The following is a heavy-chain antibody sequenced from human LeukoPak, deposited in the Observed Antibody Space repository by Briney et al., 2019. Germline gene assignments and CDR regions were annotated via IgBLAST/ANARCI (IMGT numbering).Heavy chain of an antibody. J-gene: IGHJ4*02. CDR2: MSPNSGNT. Sequence: ASVKVSCKASGYTFTSYDINWVRQATGQGLEWMGWMSPNSGNTGYAQKFQGRVTMTRNTSISTAYMELSSLRSEDTAVYCCARGLRYSGYDALGYWGQGTLVTVSS. CDR1: GYTFTSYD. D-gene: IGHD5-12*01. V-gene: IGHV1-8*01. CDR3: ARGLRYSGYDALGY.